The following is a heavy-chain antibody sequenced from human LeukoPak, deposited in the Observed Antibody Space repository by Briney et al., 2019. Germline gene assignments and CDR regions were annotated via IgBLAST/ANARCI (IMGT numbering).Heavy chain of an antibody. D-gene: IGHD3-10*01. CDR1: GFTFSSYG. J-gene: IGHJ4*02. V-gene: IGHV3-30*02. CDR2: IRYDGSKK. CDR3: AKDLRGAFDY. Sequence: GGSLRLSCAASGFTFSSYGMHWVRQARGKGVEGVAFIRYDGSKKYYADSVRGRFTISRDNSKNTLYLQMNSLRAEDTAVYYCAKDLRGAFDYWGQGTLVTVSS.